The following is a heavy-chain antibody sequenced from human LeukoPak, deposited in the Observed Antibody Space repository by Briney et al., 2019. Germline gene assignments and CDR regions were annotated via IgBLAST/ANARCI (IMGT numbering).Heavy chain of an antibody. D-gene: IGHD3-9*01. CDR3: AKGGYFGRFDC. CDR1: GFTFDDYG. J-gene: IGHJ4*02. Sequence: PGGSLRLSCAASGFTFDDYGMSWVRQAPGKGLEWVSGINWNGGSTGYADSVKGRFTISRDNSKNTVYLQLNSLRAEDTAVYYCAKGGYFGRFDCWGQGTLVTVSS. CDR2: INWNGGST. V-gene: IGHV3-20*04.